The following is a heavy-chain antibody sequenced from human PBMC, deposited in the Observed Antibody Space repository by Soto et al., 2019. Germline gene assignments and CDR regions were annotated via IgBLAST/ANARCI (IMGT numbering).Heavy chain of an antibody. CDR3: ARCPRYYRSGSYEADY. CDR2: IIPTVGTA. V-gene: IGHV1-69*13. D-gene: IGHD3-10*01. J-gene: IGHJ4*02. Sequence: GASAKVSCKASGGTFSSYAISWVRQAPGQGLEWMGGIIPTVGTANYAQRFLGRVTITADESTSTAYMELSSLKSEDTAVYYCARCPRYYRSGSYEADYWGQGTLVTLS. CDR1: GGTFSSYA.